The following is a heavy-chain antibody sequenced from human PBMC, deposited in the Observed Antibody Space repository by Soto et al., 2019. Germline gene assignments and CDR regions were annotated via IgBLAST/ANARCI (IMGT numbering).Heavy chain of an antibody. Sequence: QVQLVQSGAEVKKPGSSVKVSCKASGGTFSSYTISWVRQAPGQGLEWMGRIIPILGIANYAQKFQGRVTIXEDXSXSTAYMELSSLRSEDTAVYYCARDPYYYDSSGYPAYWGQGTLVTVSS. CDR1: GGTFSSYT. CDR2: IIPILGIA. CDR3: ARDPYYYDSSGYPAY. J-gene: IGHJ4*02. V-gene: IGHV1-69*08. D-gene: IGHD3-22*01.